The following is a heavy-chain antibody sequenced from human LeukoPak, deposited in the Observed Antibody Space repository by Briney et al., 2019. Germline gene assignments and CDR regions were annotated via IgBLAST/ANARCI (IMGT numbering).Heavy chain of an antibody. V-gene: IGHV3-33*01. J-gene: IGHJ4*02. D-gene: IGHD3-22*01. CDR1: GFTFSSYG. Sequence: GGSLRLSCAAPGFTFSSYGMHWVRQAPGKGLERMAVIWYDGSNKYYADSVKGRFTISRDNSKNTLYLQMNSLRAEDTAVYYCARDFGSSGYFGGDYWGQGTLVTVSS. CDR2: IWYDGSNK. CDR3: ARDFGSSGYFGGDY.